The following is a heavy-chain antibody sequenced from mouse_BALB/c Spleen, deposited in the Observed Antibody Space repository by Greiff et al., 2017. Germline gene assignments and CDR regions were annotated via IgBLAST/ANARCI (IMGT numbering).Heavy chain of an antibody. CDR3: ARMITTEGYYAMDY. D-gene: IGHD2-4*01. CDR2: IYPGDGDT. CDR1: GYTFTSYW. V-gene: IGHV1-87*01. Sequence: VQLQQSGAELARPGASVKLSCKASGYTFTSYWMQWVKQRPGQGLEWIGAIYPGDGDTRYTQKFKGKATLTADKSSSTAYMQLSSLASEDSAVYYCARMITTEGYYAMDYWGQGTSVTVSS. J-gene: IGHJ4*01.